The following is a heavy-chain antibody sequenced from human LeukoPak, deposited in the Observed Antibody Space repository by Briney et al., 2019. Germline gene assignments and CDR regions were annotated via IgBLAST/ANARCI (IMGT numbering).Heavy chain of an antibody. CDR2: IYWDDDK. CDR1: GFSLSTTGVG. D-gene: IGHD4-17*01. V-gene: IGHV2-5*02. J-gene: IGHJ4*02. CDR3: AHSLIDDYGDYESPVGFDY. Sequence: SGPTLVNPTQTLTLTCTFSGFSLSTTGVGVGWIRQPPGKALEWLALIYWDDDKRYSPSLKSRLTITKDTSKNQVVLTMTNVDPVDTATYYCAHSLIDDYGDYESPVGFDYWGQGTLVTVSS.